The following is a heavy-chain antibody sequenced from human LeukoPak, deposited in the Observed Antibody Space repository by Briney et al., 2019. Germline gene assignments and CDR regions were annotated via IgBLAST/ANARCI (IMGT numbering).Heavy chain of an antibody. J-gene: IGHJ4*02. Sequence: GGSLRLSCAASGFTFSNYGMHWVRQAPGKGLEWVALIWYDGSNKYYTDSVKGRLTISRDNSRNTLYLQMNSLRAEDTAVYYCAREGPRGNSQFDYWGQGTLVTVSS. CDR2: IWYDGSNK. CDR3: AREGPRGNSQFDY. CDR1: GFTFSNYG. V-gene: IGHV3-33*01. D-gene: IGHD2/OR15-2a*01.